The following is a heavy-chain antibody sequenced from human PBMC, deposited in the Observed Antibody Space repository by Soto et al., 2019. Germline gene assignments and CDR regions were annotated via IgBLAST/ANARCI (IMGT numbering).Heavy chain of an antibody. D-gene: IGHD3-3*01. CDR2: INSDGSNT. Sequence: GGSLRLSCAASGFTFSSYWMHWVRQAPGKGLVWVSRINSDGSNTSYADSVKGRFTISRDNAKNTLYLQMNSLRAEDTAVYYCAREYYDVWSGYYAFDIWGQGTMVTVSS. V-gene: IGHV3-74*01. CDR1: GFTFSSYW. CDR3: AREYYDVWSGYYAFDI. J-gene: IGHJ3*02.